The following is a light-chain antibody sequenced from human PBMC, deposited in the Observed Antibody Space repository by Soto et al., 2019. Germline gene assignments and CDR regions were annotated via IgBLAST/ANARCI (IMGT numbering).Light chain of an antibody. J-gene: IGKJ1*01. CDR3: QQYNSYPWT. CDR1: QSISSW. V-gene: IGKV1-5*03. Sequence: DIQMTQSPSTLSPSVGDRVTITCRARQSISSWLAWYQQKPGKAPTLLIYKASSLESGVPSRFSGGGSGTEFTLTISSLQPDDFATYYCQQYNSYPWTFGQGTKVEIK. CDR2: KAS.